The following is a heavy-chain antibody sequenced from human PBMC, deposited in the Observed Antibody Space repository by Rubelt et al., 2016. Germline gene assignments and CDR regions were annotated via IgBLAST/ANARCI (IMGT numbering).Heavy chain of an antibody. J-gene: IGHJ5*02. Sequence: QVQLVQSGAEVKKPGASVKVSCKASGYTFTSYDINWVRQATGQGLEWMGWMNPNSGNTGYAQKFQGRGTMTRKNSIRTAYMELSSLRSEDTAVYYCARMVNDFWSGYHNWFDPWGQGTLVTVSS. D-gene: IGHD3-3*01. CDR2: MNPNSGNT. CDR3: ARMVNDFWSGYHNWFDP. CDR1: GYTFTSYD. V-gene: IGHV1-8*01.